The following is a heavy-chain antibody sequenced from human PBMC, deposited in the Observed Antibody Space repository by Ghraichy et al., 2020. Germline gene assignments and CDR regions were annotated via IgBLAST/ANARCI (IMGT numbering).Heavy chain of an antibody. CDR3: ARGGRDGYNLYYFGY. CDR1: GGSISSYY. J-gene: IGHJ4*02. CDR2: IYYSGST. Sequence: SETLSLTCTVSGGSISSYYWSWIRQPPGKGLEWIGYIYYSGSTNYNPSLKSRVTMSVDTSKNQFSLKLSSVTAADTAVYYCARGGRDGYNLYYFGYWGQGTLVTVSS. V-gene: IGHV4-59*01. D-gene: IGHD5-24*01.